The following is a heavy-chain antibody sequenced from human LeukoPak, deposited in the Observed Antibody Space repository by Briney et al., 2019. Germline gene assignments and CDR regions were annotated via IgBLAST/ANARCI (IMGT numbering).Heavy chain of an antibody. CDR3: ARTYYDFWSGYSPFDY. D-gene: IGHD3-3*01. J-gene: IGHJ4*02. CDR2: INPSGGST. Sequence: GASVKVSCKVSGYTFTSYYMHWVRQAPGQGLEWMGIINPSGGSTSYAQKFQGRVTMTRDTSTSTVYMELSSLRSEDTAVYYCARTYYDFWSGYSPFDYWGQGTLVTVSS. CDR1: GYTFTSYY. V-gene: IGHV1-46*01.